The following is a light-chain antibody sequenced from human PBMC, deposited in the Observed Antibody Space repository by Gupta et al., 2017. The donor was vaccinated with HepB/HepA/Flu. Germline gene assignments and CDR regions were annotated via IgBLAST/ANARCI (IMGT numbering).Light chain of an antibody. CDR1: QSVSNNW. V-gene: IGKV3-20*01. CDR3: QQYGSSPRT. J-gene: IGKJ1*01. CDR2: VAS. Sequence: EIGLTQSLGTLSLSPGERATLSCRVSQSVSNNWLAWYQQKPGQTPRLLLYVASSRATGIPDRFSGSGSGTDFSLTISRLEPEDFAVYYCQQYGSSPRTFGQGTRVEIK.